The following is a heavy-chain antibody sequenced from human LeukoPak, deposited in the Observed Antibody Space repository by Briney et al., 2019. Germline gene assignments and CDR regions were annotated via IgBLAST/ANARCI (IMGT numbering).Heavy chain of an antibody. CDR2: ISYDGSNK. D-gene: IGHD1-26*01. V-gene: IGHV3-30*18. Sequence: GGSLRLSCAASGFTFSSYGMHWVRQAPGKGLEWVAVISYDGSNKYYADSVKGRFTISRDSSKNTLYLQMNSLRAEDTAVYYCAKGLGSGSYPADYWGQGTLVTVSS. CDR1: GFTFSSYG. CDR3: AKGLGSGSYPADY. J-gene: IGHJ4*02.